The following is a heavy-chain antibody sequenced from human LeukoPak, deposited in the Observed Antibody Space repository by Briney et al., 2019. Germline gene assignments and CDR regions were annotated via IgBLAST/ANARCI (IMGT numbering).Heavy chain of an antibody. J-gene: IGHJ3*02. CDR1: GGTFSSYA. CDR2: IIPIFGTA. CDR3: ARGLVGATTVGAFDI. D-gene: IGHD1-26*01. Sequence: SVKVSCKASGGTFSSYAISWVRQAPGQGLEWMGGIIPIFGTANYAQKFQGRVTITADESTSTAYMELSSLRSEDTAVYYCARGLVGATTVGAFDIWGQGTMVTVSS. V-gene: IGHV1-69*01.